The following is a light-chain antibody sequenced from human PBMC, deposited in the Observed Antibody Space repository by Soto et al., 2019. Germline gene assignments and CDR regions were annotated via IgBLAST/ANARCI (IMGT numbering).Light chain of an antibody. J-gene: IGKJ2*01. V-gene: IGKV1-5*03. Sequence: DIQMTQSPSTLSASVGDRVTITCRASQSINTWLAWYQQKPGTVPKLLIYEASTLESGVPSRFRGSRAGTDFTLTVSSLQPDDFATYYCQQYNDSVPYTFGQGTKLETK. CDR3: QQYNDSVPYT. CDR1: QSINTW. CDR2: EAS.